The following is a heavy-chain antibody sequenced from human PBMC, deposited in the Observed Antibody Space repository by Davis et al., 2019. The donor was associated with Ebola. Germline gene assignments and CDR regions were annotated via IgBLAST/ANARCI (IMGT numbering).Heavy chain of an antibody. CDR1: GDSINSGGYS. CDR2: IYGSGTT. Sequence: SETLSLTCAVSGDSINSGGYSWSWIRQSPGKGLEWIGYIYGSGTTHFNPSLTGRVAMSVDRSKNQFSLKLNSLTTADTAVYYSAGAPFDYDLNEVSLDPWGQGILVTVSS. V-gene: IGHV4-30-4*07. D-gene: IGHD3-22*01. CDR3: AGAPFDYDLNEVSLDP. J-gene: IGHJ5*02.